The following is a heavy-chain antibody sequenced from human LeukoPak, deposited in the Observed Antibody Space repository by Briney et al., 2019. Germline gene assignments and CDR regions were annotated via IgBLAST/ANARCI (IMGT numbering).Heavy chain of an antibody. V-gene: IGHV3-23*01. CDR1: GFTFSSYA. D-gene: IGHD3-22*01. CDR2: ISGSGGST. J-gene: IGHJ4*02. Sequence: PGGSLRLSCAASGFTFSSYAMVWVRQAPGQGLEWVSAISGSGGSTYYADSVKGRFTISRDNSKDTLYLQMNSLRAEDTAVYYCATKRTEKTYYYDSSGYWDYYCDYWAQGTLVTVSS. CDR3: ATKRTEKTYYYDSSGYWDYYCDY.